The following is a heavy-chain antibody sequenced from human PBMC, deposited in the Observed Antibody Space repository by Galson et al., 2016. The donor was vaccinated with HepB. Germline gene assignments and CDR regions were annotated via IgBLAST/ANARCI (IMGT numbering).Heavy chain of an antibody. CDR1: GFTFKDYY. Sequence: LRLSCAASGFTFKDYYMSWIRQAPGRGLDWVGYISTSGDTIYYADSMKGRFTISRDNAKNSLHLQMNSLRAEATAVYYCARAAYPWDWGQGTLVTVSS. CDR3: ARAAYPWD. D-gene: IGHD7-27*01. J-gene: IGHJ4*02. V-gene: IGHV3-11*01. CDR2: ISTSGDTI.